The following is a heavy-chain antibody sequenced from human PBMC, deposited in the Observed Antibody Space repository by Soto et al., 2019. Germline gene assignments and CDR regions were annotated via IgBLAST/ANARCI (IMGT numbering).Heavy chain of an antibody. Sequence: LRLSCAASGFTFSSYAMSWVRQAPGKGLEWVSAISGSGGSTYYADSVKGRFTISRDNSKNTLYLQMNSLRAEDTAVYYCAKEIHYDSSGYYYDFAFDIWGQGTMVTVSS. J-gene: IGHJ3*02. CDR2: ISGSGGST. V-gene: IGHV3-23*01. D-gene: IGHD3-22*01. CDR1: GFTFSSYA. CDR3: AKEIHYDSSGYYYDFAFDI.